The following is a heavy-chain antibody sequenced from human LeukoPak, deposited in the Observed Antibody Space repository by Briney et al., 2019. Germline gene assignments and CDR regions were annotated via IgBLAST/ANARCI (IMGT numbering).Heavy chain of an antibody. V-gene: IGHV3-9*01. Sequence: GGSLRLSCAASGFTFDDYAMHWVRQAPGKGLEWVSGISWNSGSIGYADSVKGRFTISRDNAKNSLYLQMSSLRAEDTALYYCAKDIRRWEPRPAAFDIWGQGTMVTVSS. CDR2: ISWNSGSI. CDR3: AKDIRRWEPRPAAFDI. D-gene: IGHD1-26*01. CDR1: GFTFDDYA. J-gene: IGHJ3*02.